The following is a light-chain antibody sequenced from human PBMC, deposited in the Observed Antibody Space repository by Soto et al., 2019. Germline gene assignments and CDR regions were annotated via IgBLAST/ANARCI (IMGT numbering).Light chain of an antibody. CDR2: VEDSGSY. J-gene: IGLJ2*01. CDR1: SGHSVYS. V-gene: IGLV4-60*02. Sequence: QSVLTQSSSASASLGSSVKLTCTLSSGHSVYSIAWHQQQPGKAPRYLMKVEDSGSYSKGSGVSDRFSGSSSGADRYVTISNLRFEDEADYYCETWDINTVVFGGGTKLTVL. CDR3: ETWDINTVV.